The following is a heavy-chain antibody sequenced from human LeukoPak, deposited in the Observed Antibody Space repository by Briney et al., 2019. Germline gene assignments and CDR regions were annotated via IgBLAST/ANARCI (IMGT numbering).Heavy chain of an antibody. Sequence: GRSLRLSCAASGFTFSNYGMHWVRQAPGKGLEWVAVISYDGSNDYYADSVKGRFTISRDNSKNTLYLQMNSLRAEDTAVYYCARDPNDFWSGSHFDYWGQGTLVTVSS. CDR1: GFTFSNYG. D-gene: IGHD3-3*01. V-gene: IGHV3-30*03. CDR2: ISYDGSND. J-gene: IGHJ4*02. CDR3: ARDPNDFWSGSHFDY.